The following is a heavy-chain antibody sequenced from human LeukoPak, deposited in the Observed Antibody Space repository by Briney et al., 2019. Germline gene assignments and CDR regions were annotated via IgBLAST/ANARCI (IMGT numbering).Heavy chain of an antibody. V-gene: IGHV4-39*01. CDR1: GDSISSSSYY. J-gene: IGHJ3*02. CDR3: ARSMRVVVIPSAQAFDI. CDR2: MHYSGNT. Sequence: PSETLSLTRTVSGDSISSSSYYWGWIRQPPGKGLEWIGSMHYSGNTYYTPSLKSRVTISVDTSKNQFSLELSSVTAADTAVYYCARSMRVVVIPSAQAFDIWGRGTMATVSS. D-gene: IGHD2-15*01.